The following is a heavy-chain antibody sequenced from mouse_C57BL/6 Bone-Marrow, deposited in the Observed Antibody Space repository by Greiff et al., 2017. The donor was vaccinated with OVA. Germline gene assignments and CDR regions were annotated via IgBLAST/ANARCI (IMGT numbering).Heavy chain of an antibody. CDR3: AEGGAAQAYYFDY. CDR1: GFTFSDFY. D-gene: IGHD3-2*02. J-gene: IGHJ2*01. V-gene: IGHV7-1*01. CDR2: SRNKANDYTT. Sequence: EVQRVESGGGLVQSGRSLRLSCATSGFTFSDFYMEWVRQAPGKGLEWIAASRNKANDYTTEYSASVKGRFIVSRYTAQSILYLQMNALRAEDTAICYYAEGGAAQAYYFDYWGQGTTLTVSS.